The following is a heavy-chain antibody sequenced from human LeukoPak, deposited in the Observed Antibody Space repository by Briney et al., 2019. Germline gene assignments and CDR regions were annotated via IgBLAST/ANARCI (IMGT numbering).Heavy chain of an antibody. CDR3: ARQYGFMRAHRHLDS. J-gene: IGHJ4*02. CDR1: GGSITNYY. V-gene: IGHV4-59*08. D-gene: IGHD3-16*01. Sequence: PSETLSLTCTVSGGSITNYYWSWIRQPPGKGLEWIGYVYFNGNTDYNPSLKSRVTISVDSSKNQFSLNLTSVTAADSAVYYCARQYGFMRAHRHLDSWGQGTLVTVSS. CDR2: VYFNGNT.